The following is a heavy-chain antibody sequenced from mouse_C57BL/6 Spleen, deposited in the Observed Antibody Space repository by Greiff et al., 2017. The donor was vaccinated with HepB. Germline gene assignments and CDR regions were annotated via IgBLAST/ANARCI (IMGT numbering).Heavy chain of an antibody. V-gene: IGHV1-15*01. CDR3: TRGGGYDAWFAY. CDR1: GYTFTDYE. D-gene: IGHD2-2*01. CDR2: IDPETGGT. Sequence: QVQLQQSGAELVRPGASVTLSCKASGYTFTDYEMHWVKQTPVHGLEWIGAIDPETGGTAYNQKFKGKAILTADKSSSTAYMELRSLTSEDSAAYYCTRGGGYDAWFAYWGQGTLVTVSA. J-gene: IGHJ3*01.